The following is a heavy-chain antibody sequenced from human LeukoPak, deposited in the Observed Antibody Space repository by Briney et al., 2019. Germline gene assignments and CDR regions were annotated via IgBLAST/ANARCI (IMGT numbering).Heavy chain of an antibody. Sequence: PGGSLRLSCAASGFTFSSYSMNWVRQAPGKGLEWVSYISSSSSTIYYADSVKGRFTISRDNSKNTLYLQMNSLRAEDTAVYYCARDYARELREGEAFDIWGQGTMVTVSS. V-gene: IGHV3-48*01. CDR3: ARDYARELREGEAFDI. D-gene: IGHD1-26*01. CDR2: ISSSSSTI. CDR1: GFTFSSYS. J-gene: IGHJ3*02.